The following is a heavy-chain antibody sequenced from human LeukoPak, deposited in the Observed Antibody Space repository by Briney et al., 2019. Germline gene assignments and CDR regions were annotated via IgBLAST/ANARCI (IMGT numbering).Heavy chain of an antibody. V-gene: IGHV3-23*01. Sequence: GGSLRLSCAASGFTFSNYCVTWVRQAPGKALAWVSSISGSGDSTNYADSVKGRFTISRDNSKNTLYLQMNSLRVEDTAIYYCAKYGAPGWSGYLDYWGQGTLVTVSS. CDR1: GFTFSNYC. D-gene: IGHD4/OR15-4a*01. CDR3: AKYGAPGWSGYLDY. J-gene: IGHJ4*02. CDR2: ISGSGDST.